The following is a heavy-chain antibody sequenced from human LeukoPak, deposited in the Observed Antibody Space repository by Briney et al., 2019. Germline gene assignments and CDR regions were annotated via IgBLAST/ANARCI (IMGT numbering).Heavy chain of an antibody. J-gene: IGHJ6*02. CDR1: GFTFSSYS. CDR3: ARGSLSFYGDYGSNYYYYGMDV. D-gene: IGHD4-17*01. Sequence: PGGSLRLSCAASGFTFSSYSMNWVRQAPGQGLEWVSSISSSSSYIYYADSVKGRFTISRDNAKNSLYLQMNSLRAEDTAVYYCARGSLSFYGDYGSNYYYYGMDVWGQGTTVTVSS. V-gene: IGHV3-21*01. CDR2: ISSSSSYI.